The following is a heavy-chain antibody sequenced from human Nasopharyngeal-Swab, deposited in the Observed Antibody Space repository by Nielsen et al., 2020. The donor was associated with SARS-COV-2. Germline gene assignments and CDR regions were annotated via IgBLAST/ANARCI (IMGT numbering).Heavy chain of an antibody. CDR2: ISGSGGST. V-gene: IGHV3-23*01. CDR3: AKNPPFSDYFDY. Sequence: VRQAPGEGLEWVSAISGSGGSTYYADSVKGRFTISRDNSKNTLYLQMNSLRAEDTAVYYCAKNPPFSDYFDYWGQGTLVTVSS. J-gene: IGHJ4*02.